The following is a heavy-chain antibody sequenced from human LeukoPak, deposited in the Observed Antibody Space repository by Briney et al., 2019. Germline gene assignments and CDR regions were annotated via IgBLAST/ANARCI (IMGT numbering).Heavy chain of an antibody. CDR1: GGSISSYY. V-gene: IGHV4-59*01. D-gene: IGHD2-2*02. CDR3: ARGYCSSTSCYRQVGY. J-gene: IGHJ4*02. CDR2: IYYSGST. Sequence: SETLSLTCTVSGGSISSYYWSWIRQHPGKGLEWIGYIYYSGSTNYNPSLKSRVTISVDTSKNQFSLKLSSVTAADTAVYYCARGYCSSTSCYRQVGYWGQGTLVTVSS.